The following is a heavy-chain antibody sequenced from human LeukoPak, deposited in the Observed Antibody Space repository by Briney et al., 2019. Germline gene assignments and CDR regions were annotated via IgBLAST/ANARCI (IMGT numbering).Heavy chain of an antibody. J-gene: IGHJ4*02. Sequence: GGSLRLSCAASGFTFSDHWMHWGRQAPGKGLEWVARTNTDGSSTNYADSVKGRITISRDNAKNTLYLQMNSLRAEDTAVYYCANDQGYSYGTDYWGQGTLVTVSS. CDR1: GFTFSDHW. CDR3: ANDQGYSYGTDY. V-gene: IGHV3-74*01. CDR2: TNTDGSST. D-gene: IGHD5-18*01.